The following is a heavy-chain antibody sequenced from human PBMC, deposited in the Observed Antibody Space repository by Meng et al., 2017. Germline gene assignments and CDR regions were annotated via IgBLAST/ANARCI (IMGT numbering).Heavy chain of an antibody. CDR3: ASSPAGQQTQWLVPYYFAY. Sequence: QGQVVPSGDEEKKPGASVNVSCKASGYTLTSYYMRWVRQAPGQGLEWMGIINPSGGSTSYAQKFQGRVTMTRDTSTSTVYMELSSLRSEDTAVYYCASSPAGQQTQWLVPYYFAYWGQGTLVTVSS. D-gene: IGHD6-19*01. J-gene: IGHJ4*02. CDR1: GYTLTSYY. CDR2: INPSGGST. V-gene: IGHV1-46*01.